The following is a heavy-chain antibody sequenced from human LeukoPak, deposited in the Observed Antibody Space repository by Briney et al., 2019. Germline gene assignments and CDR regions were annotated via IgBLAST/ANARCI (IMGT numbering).Heavy chain of an antibody. J-gene: IGHJ4*02. CDR2: IYHSGST. CDR1: GGSISSGGYY. V-gene: IGHV4-30-2*01. CDR3: ASRRNFDY. Sequence: PSETLTLTCTVSGGSISSGGYYWSWIRQPPGKGLEWIGYIYHSGSTYYNPSLKRRITITVDRSKNQSSLKLSSVTAADTAVYYCASRRNFDYWGQGTLVTVSS.